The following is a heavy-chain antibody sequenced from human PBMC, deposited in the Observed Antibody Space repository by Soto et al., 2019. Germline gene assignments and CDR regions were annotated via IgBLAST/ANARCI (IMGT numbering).Heavy chain of an antibody. CDR3: ARDAYDSSGYYPY. CDR2: IYSAGNT. J-gene: IGHJ1*01. Sequence: PGGSLRLSCAASGFTVSSNYMSWVRQAPGKGLEWISIIYSAGNTYYADSVKGRFTISRDNSKNTLYLQMNSLRAEDTAVYYCARDAYDSSGYYPYWAQRTLVTVSS. CDR1: GFTVSSNY. D-gene: IGHD3-22*01. V-gene: IGHV3-66*01.